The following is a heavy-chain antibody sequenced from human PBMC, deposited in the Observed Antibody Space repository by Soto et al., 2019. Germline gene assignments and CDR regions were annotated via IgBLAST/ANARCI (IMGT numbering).Heavy chain of an antibody. Sequence: ASVKVSCKASGYTFTSYAMHWVRQAPGQRLEWMGWINAGNGNTKYSQKFQGRVTITRDTSASTAYMELSSLRSEDTAVYYCARADWMIEQRGSYYYGSGGYFSGAFDIWGQGTMV. CDR1: GYTFTSYA. CDR2: INAGNGNT. D-gene: IGHD3-10*01. J-gene: IGHJ3*02. CDR3: ARADWMIEQRGSYYYGSGGYFSGAFDI. V-gene: IGHV1-3*01.